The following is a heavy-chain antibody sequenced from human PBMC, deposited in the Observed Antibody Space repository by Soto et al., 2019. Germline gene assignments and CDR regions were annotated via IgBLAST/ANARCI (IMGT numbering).Heavy chain of an antibody. V-gene: IGHV4-4*02. CDR3: ARHIAVAGTRGFDY. D-gene: IGHD6-19*01. CDR2: ISHRGTT. J-gene: IGHJ4*02. CDR1: GASVSETYW. Sequence: QVHLQESGPGLVEPSETLSLTCAVSGASVSETYWWSWVRQAPGKGLEWIGEISHRGTTHYNPSLGSRVTMSTDTSRNQISLTLMSLTAADSASYYCARHIAVAGTRGFDYWGQGTLVTVSS.